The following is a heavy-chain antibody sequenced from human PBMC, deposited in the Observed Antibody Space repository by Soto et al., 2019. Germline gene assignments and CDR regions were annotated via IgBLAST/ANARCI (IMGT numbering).Heavy chain of an antibody. CDR3: ARTVNHALYFDY. D-gene: IGHD4-17*01. J-gene: IGHJ4*02. Sequence: SETLSLTCTVSGDSITSYNWNWLRQPPGKALEWIGYVYSSGSTNYNPSLKSRVTISVDTSKNQFSLKLSSVTAADTAVYYCARTVNHALYFDYWGQGTLVTVSS. V-gene: IGHV4-59*01. CDR1: GDSITSYN. CDR2: VYSSGST.